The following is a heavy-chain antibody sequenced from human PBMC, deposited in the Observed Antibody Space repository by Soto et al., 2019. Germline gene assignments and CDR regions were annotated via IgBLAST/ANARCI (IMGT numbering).Heavy chain of an antibody. CDR3: AVDYDFLTVDSQPFGY. J-gene: IGHJ4*02. D-gene: IGHD3-9*01. V-gene: IGHV3-7*02. CDR2: IKQDGSEK. Sequence: GGSLRLSCAASGFTFSSYWMSWVRQAPGKGLEWVANIKQDGSEKYYVDSVKGRFTISRDNAKNSLYLQMNSLRAEDTAVYYCAVDYDFLTVDSQPFGYWGQGTLVTVSS. CDR1: GFTFSSYW.